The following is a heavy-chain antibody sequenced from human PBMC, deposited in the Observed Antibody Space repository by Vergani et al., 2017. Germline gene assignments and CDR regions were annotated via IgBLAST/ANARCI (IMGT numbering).Heavy chain of an antibody. J-gene: IGHJ6*03. CDR3: ARGNRIVVVPAANVDYYYYYYMDV. D-gene: IGHD2-2*01. CDR2: INPNSGGT. Sequence: QVQLVQSGAEVKKPGASVKVSCKASGYTFTGYYMHWVRQAPGQGLEWMGWINPNSGGTNYAQKFQGRVTMTRDTSISTAYMELSRLRSDDTAVYYCARGNRIVVVPAANVDYYYYYYMDVWGKGTTVTVSS. V-gene: IGHV1-2*02. CDR1: GYTFTGYY.